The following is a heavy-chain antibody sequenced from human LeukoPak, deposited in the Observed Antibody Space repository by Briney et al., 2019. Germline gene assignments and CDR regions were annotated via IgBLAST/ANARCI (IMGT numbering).Heavy chain of an antibody. D-gene: IGHD3-10*01. V-gene: IGHV4-59*01. J-gene: IGHJ6*02. CDR3: ARVVGWFGDPEGYYYYGMDV. CDR2: XXXXGST. Sequence: SETXSLTXTVSGXSISSYYWSWXRXXPGXXXXXXGYXXXXGSTNYNPSLKSRVTISVDTSKNQFSLKLSSVTAADTAVYYCARVVGWFGDPEGYYYYGMDVWGQGTTVTVSS. CDR1: GXSISSYY.